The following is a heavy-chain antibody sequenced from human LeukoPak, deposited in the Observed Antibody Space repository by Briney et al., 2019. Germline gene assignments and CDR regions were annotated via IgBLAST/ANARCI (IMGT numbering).Heavy chain of an antibody. Sequence: ASETLSLTCTVSGSSISTNCYWAWIRQSPGTGLEWIGSVYHNGETYYNPSLKSRVIISVDTSRNDFSLRLTSVTAADTALYYCVTPRSWELSDMAVWGKGTTVIVSS. CDR2: VYHNGET. CDR1: GSSISTNCY. CDR3: VTPRSWELSDMAV. V-gene: IGHV4-38-2*02. J-gene: IGHJ6*03. D-gene: IGHD1-26*01.